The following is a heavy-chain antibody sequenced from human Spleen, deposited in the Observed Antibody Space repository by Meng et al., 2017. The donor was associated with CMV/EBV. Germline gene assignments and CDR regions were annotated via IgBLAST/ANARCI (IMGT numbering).Heavy chain of an antibody. J-gene: IGHJ6*02. CDR1: GGSISSSSYY. CDR3: ARQDYDFWSGYRYYYYYYGMDV. D-gene: IGHD3-3*01. CDR2: IYYSGST. Sequence: SETLSLTCTVSGGSISSSSYYWGWIRQPPGKGLEWIGSIYYSGSTYYNPSLKSRVTISVDTSKNQFSLKLSSVTAADTAVYYCARQDYDFWSGYRYYYYYYGMDVWGQGTTVTVSS. V-gene: IGHV4-39*07.